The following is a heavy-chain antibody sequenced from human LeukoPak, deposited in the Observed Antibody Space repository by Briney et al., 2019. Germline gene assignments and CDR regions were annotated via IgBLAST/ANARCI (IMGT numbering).Heavy chain of an antibody. CDR1: GYSFTNYW. D-gene: IGHD4-17*01. CDR2: IDPSDSYI. CDR3: ARRRGGTVTSDY. V-gene: IGHV5-10-1*01. Sequence: GESLKISCKGSGYSFTNYWITWVRQMPGKGLEWMGRIDPSDSYINYSPSFQGHVTISADKSISTAYLQWSSLKASDTAMYYCARRRGGTVTSDYWGQGTLVTVSS. J-gene: IGHJ4*02.